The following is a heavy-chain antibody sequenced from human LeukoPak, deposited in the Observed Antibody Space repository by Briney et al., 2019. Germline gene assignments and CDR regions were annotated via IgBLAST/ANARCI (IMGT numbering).Heavy chain of an antibody. CDR2: IYSGGST. D-gene: IGHD3/OR15-3a*01. Sequence: GESLTISCAASGFTVSSSYMSWVRQAPGKGLEWVSVIYSGGSTYYADSVKGRFTISRDSSKNTLYLQMNSLRAEDTAVYYCPRDQFAIGLFDYWGQGTLVTVSS. CDR1: GFTVSSSY. J-gene: IGHJ4*02. CDR3: PRDQFAIGLFDY. V-gene: IGHV3-53*01.